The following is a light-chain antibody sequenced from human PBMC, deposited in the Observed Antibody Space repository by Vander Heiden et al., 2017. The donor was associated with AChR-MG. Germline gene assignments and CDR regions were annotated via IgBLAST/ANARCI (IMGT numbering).Light chain of an antibody. CDR3: QSYDGIFYV. Sequence: QSVLTQPPSVSGAPGQRVTISCTGSSSNIGGSYDVHWYQQVPGSAPKLLIFGNSLRPSGVPDRFSGSKSGTSASLAITGLQPEDEADYYCQSYDGIFYVFGTGTTVTGL. J-gene: IGLJ1*01. V-gene: IGLV1-40*01. CDR1: SSNIGGSYD. CDR2: GNS.